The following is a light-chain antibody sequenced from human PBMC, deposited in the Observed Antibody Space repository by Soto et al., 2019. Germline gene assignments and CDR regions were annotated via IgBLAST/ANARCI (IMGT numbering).Light chain of an antibody. CDR1: QSVSSRS. V-gene: IGKV3-20*01. Sequence: EIGLTQSPCTLSLSPGERATLSCRASQSVSSRSLAWYQQKPGQAPRLLIYGSSNRPSGIPDRFSGGGSRTDFTLTISRLGPEDFAVYYCHQYGSSPPWTFGQGTKVDIK. CDR3: HQYGSSPPWT. CDR2: GSS. J-gene: IGKJ1*01.